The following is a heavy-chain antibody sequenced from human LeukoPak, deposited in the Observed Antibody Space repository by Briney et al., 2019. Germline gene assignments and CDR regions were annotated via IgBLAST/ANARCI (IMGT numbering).Heavy chain of an antibody. CDR1: GFTFSDYY. CDR3: ASWGEGALDN. J-gene: IGHJ4*02. V-gene: IGHV3-11*04. Sequence: PGGSLRLSCAASGFTFSDYYMSWIRQAPGKGLEWVSYISSSGSTIYYADSVKGRFTISRDNSKNTLYLQMNSLRVEDTGVYYCASWGEGALDNWGQGTLVTVSS. CDR2: ISSSGSTI. D-gene: IGHD1-26*01.